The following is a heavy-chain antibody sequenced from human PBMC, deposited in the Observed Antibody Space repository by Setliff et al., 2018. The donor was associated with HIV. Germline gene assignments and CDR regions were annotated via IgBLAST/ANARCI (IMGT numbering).Heavy chain of an antibody. D-gene: IGHD3-3*01. CDR2: IKWNGGST. Sequence: GGSLRLSCAASGFTFSSYGMHWVRQAPGKGLEWVSGIKWNGGSTGYGDSVKGRFTISRDNAKKSLYLQMNSLRAEDTAVYYCARDHYDFWSGFYYYYYMDVWGKGTTVTVSS. V-gene: IGHV3-20*04. J-gene: IGHJ6*03. CDR1: GFTFSSYG. CDR3: ARDHYDFWSGFYYYYYMDV.